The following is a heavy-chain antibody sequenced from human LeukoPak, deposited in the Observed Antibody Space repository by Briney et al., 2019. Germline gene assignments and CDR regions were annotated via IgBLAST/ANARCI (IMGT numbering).Heavy chain of an antibody. J-gene: IGHJ4*02. CDR1: GYTFTGYY. CDR3: ARDLGYSSSEYYFDY. V-gene: IGHV1-2*02. CDR2: VNPNSGGT. Sequence: AASVKLSCKASGYTFTGYYMHWVRQAPGQGLEWMGWVNPNSGGTDYAQTFQGRVTMTRDTSISTAYMELSRLRSDDTAVYYCARDLGYSSSEYYFDYWGQGTLVTVSS. D-gene: IGHD6-6*01.